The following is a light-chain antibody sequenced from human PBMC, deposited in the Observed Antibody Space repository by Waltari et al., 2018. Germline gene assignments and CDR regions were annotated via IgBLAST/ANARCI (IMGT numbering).Light chain of an antibody. CDR3: AAYTSTNTVI. J-gene: IGLJ2*01. Sequence: QSALTQPASVSGSPGQSITISCTGTNSDIGYYNYVSWYQQYPGKAPKLMIFDVTRWPAGVSHRFAGSKSGNTASLTISGLQAEDEAAYFCAAYTSTNTVIFGGGTKVTVL. CDR2: DVT. CDR1: NSDIGYYNY. V-gene: IGLV2-14*01.